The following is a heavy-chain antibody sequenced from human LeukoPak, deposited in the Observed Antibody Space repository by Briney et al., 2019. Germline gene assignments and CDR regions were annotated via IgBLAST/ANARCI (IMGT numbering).Heavy chain of an antibody. D-gene: IGHD2-15*01. Sequence: SETLSLTCAVYGGSLSGYYWSWIRQPPGKGLEWIGEINHSGSTNYNPSLKSRVTISVDTSKNQFSLKLSSVTAADTAVYYCARTHPRARYCSGGSCYFFDYWGQGTLVTVSS. CDR3: ARTHPRARYCSGGSCYFFDY. CDR2: INHSGST. V-gene: IGHV4-34*01. J-gene: IGHJ4*02. CDR1: GGSLSGYY.